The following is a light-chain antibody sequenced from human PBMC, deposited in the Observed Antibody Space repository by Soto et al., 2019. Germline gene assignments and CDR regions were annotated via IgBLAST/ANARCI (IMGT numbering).Light chain of an antibody. V-gene: IGLV4-60*03. CDR3: ETWDSNIWV. Sequence: QSVLTQSSSASASLGSSVKLSCTLSSGHSRYIIAWHQQQSGKAPRYLMKLEGSGSYNKGSGVPDRFSGSSSGSDRYLTISNLQSEDEADYYCETWDSNIWVFGGGTKLTVL. CDR1: SGHSRYI. J-gene: IGLJ3*02. CDR2: LEGSGSY.